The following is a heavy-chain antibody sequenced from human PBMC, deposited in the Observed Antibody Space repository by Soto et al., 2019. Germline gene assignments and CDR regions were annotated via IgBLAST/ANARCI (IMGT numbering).Heavy chain of an antibody. D-gene: IGHD3-22*01. Sequence: GGSLRLSCAAPGFNFNIHALHWLRQAPGEGLEWVSVMSPGGNSQYYADSVKGRFTISRDTSNTTLYLQMTSLRPEDTAVYYCASGAAFYYDTSRYWGQGTLVTVSS. CDR1: GFNFNIHA. CDR3: ASGAAFYYDTSRY. J-gene: IGHJ4*02. V-gene: IGHV3-30-3*01. CDR2: MSPGGNSQ.